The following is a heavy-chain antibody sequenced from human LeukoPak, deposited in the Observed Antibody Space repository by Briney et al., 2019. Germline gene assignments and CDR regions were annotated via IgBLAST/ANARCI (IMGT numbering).Heavy chain of an antibody. CDR2: IYYSGST. CDR3: ARAICSGGSCYRADFDY. Sequence: SETLSLTCTVSGGSISSHYWSWIRQPPGKGLEWIGYIYYSGSTNYNPSLKSRVTISVDTSKNQFSLKLSSVTAADTAVYYCARAICSGGSCYRADFDYWGQGTLVTVSS. D-gene: IGHD2-15*01. CDR1: GGSISSHY. J-gene: IGHJ4*02. V-gene: IGHV4-59*11.